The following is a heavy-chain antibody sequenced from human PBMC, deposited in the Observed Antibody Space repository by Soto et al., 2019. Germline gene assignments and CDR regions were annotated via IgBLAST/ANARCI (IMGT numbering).Heavy chain of an antibody. CDR2: VIPLFDTA. V-gene: IGHV1-69*01. CDR1: GGIFTNNA. CDR3: ATGGHNDGYNFYHGMDV. J-gene: IGHJ6*02. Sequence: QVQVVQSGAEVKKPGSSVKVSCKVSGGIFTNNAISCVRQAPGQGLEWLGGVIPLFDTAYYAQIFRGRLRIPADGATTTAYMELSGLTSADTAVYFCATGGHNDGYNFYHGMDVWGQGTTVTVS. D-gene: IGHD5-18*01.